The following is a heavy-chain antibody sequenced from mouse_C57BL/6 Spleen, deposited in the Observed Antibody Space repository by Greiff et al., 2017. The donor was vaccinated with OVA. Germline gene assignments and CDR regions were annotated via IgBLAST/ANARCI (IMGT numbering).Heavy chain of an antibody. V-gene: IGHV1-55*01. CDR3: ARGLTTVVDGWYFDV. J-gene: IGHJ1*03. CDR2: IYPGSGST. Sequence: VQLQQPGAELVKPGASVKMSCKASGYTFTSYWITWVKQRPGQGLEWIGDIYPGSGSTNYNEKFKSKATLTVDTSSSTAYMQLSSLTSEDSAVYYCARGLTTVVDGWYFDVWGTGTTVTVSS. CDR1: GYTFTSYW. D-gene: IGHD1-1*01.